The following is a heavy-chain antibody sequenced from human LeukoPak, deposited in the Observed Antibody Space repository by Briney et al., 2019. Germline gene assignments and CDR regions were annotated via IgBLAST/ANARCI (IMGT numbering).Heavy chain of an antibody. J-gene: IGHJ4*02. CDR2: IRFDESDK. V-gene: IGHV3-30*02. CDR1: EFTFSSYG. Sequence: GGSLRLSCAASEFTFSSYGMHWVRQAPGKGLEWVAHIRFDESDKYYADSVKGRFTISRDISRNTVYLQMNSLRPEDTAVYYCAKDPNWGWDYWGQGTLVTVSS. D-gene: IGHD7-27*01. CDR3: AKDPNWGWDY.